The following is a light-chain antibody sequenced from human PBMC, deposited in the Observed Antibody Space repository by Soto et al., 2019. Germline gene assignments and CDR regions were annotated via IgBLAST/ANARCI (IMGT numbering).Light chain of an antibody. Sequence: IWMAQSPSLLSASTGDRVTISCLMSQGISSYLAWYQQKPGKAPELLIYAASTLQSGVPSRFSGSGSGTDFTLTISCLQYEDFATYYCQQYYSFPYTFGQGTKVDIK. CDR2: AAS. J-gene: IGKJ2*01. V-gene: IGKV1D-8*01. CDR3: QQYYSFPYT. CDR1: QGISSY.